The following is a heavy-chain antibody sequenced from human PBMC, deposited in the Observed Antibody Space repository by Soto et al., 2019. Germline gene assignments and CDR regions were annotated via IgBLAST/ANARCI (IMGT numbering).Heavy chain of an antibody. CDR3: ARLGRYSSGWYYFDY. D-gene: IGHD6-19*01. J-gene: IGHJ4*02. Sequence: PGESLKISCKGSGYSFTSYWIGWVRQVPGKGLEWMGIIYPGDSDTRYSPSFQGQVTISADKSISTAYLQWSSLKASDTAMYYCARLGRYSSGWYYFDYWGQGTLVTVSS. V-gene: IGHV5-51*01. CDR2: IYPGDSDT. CDR1: GYSFTSYW.